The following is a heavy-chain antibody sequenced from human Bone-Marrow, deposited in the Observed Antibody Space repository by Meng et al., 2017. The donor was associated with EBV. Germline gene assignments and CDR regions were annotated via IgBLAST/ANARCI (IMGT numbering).Heavy chain of an antibody. CDR2: LLPILGAP. CDR3: ARESGRGYTPDY. V-gene: IGHV1-69*01. CDR1: GGAFSRSA. D-gene: IGHD3-10*01. Sequence: QVEVVQSEPEVKKPGAAVEVVLKTSGGAFSRSAISWVRQAPGQGLEWMGGLLPILGAPNYAETFQDRVTITGDESTSTAYMELSSLTSEDTAVYYCARESGRGYTPDYWGQGTLVTVSS. J-gene: IGHJ4*02.